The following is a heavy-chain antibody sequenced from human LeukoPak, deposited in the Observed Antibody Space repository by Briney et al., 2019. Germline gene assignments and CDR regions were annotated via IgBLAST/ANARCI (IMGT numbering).Heavy chain of an antibody. CDR3: AREGRVSGYDFDC. V-gene: IGHV3-74*03. J-gene: IGHJ4*02. D-gene: IGHD5-12*01. CDR2: INSDGSSI. CDR1: GFTFSSYW. Sequence: GGSLRLSCAASGFTFSSYWMHWVRQAPGKGLVWVSRINSDGSSITYADSVKGRFTISRDNAKNTLYLQMNSLGVEDTAVYYCAREGRVSGYDFDCWGQGTLVTVSS.